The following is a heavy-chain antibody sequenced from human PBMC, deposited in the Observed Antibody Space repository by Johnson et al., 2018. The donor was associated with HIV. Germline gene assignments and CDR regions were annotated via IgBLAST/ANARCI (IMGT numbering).Heavy chain of an antibody. J-gene: IGHJ3*02. CDR2: IYSGGST. CDR3: AAPPERTGADDAFDI. V-gene: IGHV3-66*02. Sequence: VQLVESGGGVVQPGRSLRLSCAASGFTVSSNYMSWVRQAPGKGLEWVSVIYSGGSTYFADSVKGRFTISRDNSKNTLYLQMNSLRAEDTAVYYCAAPPERTGADDAFDIWGQGTMVTVSS. D-gene: IGHD1-1*01. CDR1: GFTVSSNY.